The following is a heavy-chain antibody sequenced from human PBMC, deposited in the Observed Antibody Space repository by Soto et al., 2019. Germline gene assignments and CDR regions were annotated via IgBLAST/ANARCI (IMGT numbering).Heavy chain of an antibody. CDR3: ARASPYYDILTGRIGDYYYYGMDV. Sequence: PGESLKISCKGSGYSFTSYWIGWVRQMPGKGLEWMGIIYPGDSDTRYSPSFQGQVTISADKSISTAYLQWSSLKASDTAMYYCARASPYYDILTGRIGDYYYYGMDVWGQGTTVTVSS. V-gene: IGHV5-51*01. D-gene: IGHD3-9*01. CDR2: IYPGDSDT. CDR1: GYSFTSYW. J-gene: IGHJ6*02.